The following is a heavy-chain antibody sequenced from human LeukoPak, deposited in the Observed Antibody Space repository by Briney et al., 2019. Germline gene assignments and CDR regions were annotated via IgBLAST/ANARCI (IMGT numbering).Heavy chain of an antibody. CDR3: ARDAARPPFLLGYYYYYMDV. V-gene: IGHV3-30-3*01. Sequence: GGSLRLSSAASGFTFSDYYMSWIRQAPGKGLEGVAGISYDGSNKYYADSVKSRFTISRDSSKNTLYLQMNSLRAEDTAVYYCARDAARPPFLLGYYYYYMDVWGKGTTVTVSS. CDR1: GFTFSDYY. D-gene: IGHD6-6*01. CDR2: ISYDGSNK. J-gene: IGHJ6*03.